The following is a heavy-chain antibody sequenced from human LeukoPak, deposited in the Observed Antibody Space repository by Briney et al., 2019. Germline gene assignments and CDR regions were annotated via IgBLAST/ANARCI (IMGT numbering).Heavy chain of an antibody. CDR3: ARDPEDYYDSSGYYDGFDI. J-gene: IGHJ3*02. D-gene: IGHD3-22*01. V-gene: IGHV3-7*01. CDR1: GFTFSNYC. Sequence: GGSLRLSCAASGFTFSNYCMSWVRQAPGKGLEWVAHIKQDGSGKYYVDSLKGRFTISRDNAKNSLYLQMNSLRAEDTAVYYCARDPEDYYDSSGYYDGFDIWGQGTMVTVSS. CDR2: IKQDGSGK.